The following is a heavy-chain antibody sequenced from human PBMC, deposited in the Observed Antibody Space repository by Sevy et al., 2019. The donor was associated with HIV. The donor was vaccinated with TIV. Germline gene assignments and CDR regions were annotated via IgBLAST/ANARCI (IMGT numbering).Heavy chain of an antibody. CDR3: ERAVTTWDGRGGNCFAS. J-gene: IGHJ5*01. V-gene: IGHV6-1*01. D-gene: IGHD4-17*01. Sequence: SQTLSLTCAISGDSVSSNGAAWNWIRQSPSRGLAWLGRTYYRSKWYNNYAVSVKSRITINPDTSKNHFSLHLDSTTAEDTAVYYCERAVTTWDGRGGNCFASWGQGILVTVSS. CDR2: TYYRSKWYN. CDR1: GDSVSSNGAA.